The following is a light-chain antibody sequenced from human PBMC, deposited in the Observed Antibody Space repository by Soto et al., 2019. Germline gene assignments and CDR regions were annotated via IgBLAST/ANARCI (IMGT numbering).Light chain of an antibody. CDR2: DAS. CDR1: QSINNR. V-gene: IGKV1-5*01. CDR3: QQFIDGWT. J-gene: IGKJ1*01. Sequence: IQMTQSPSTLSASIGDRFTITFRASQSINNRLAWYQQMPGKAPNLLIYDASSLESGVPSRFRGSGSETEFTLTISGLQPDDFATYYCQQFIDGWTFGQGTKVDIK.